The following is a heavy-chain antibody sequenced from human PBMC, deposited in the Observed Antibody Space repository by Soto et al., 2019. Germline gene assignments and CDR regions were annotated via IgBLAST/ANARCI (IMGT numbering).Heavy chain of an antibody. CDR2: IIPIFGTA. V-gene: IGHV1-69*01. CDR3: ARFLKGYYDSSGYAFDI. D-gene: IGHD3-22*01. J-gene: IGHJ3*02. CDR1: GGTFSSYA. Sequence: QVQLVQSGAEVKKPGSSVKVSCKASGGTFSSYAISWVRQAPGQGLEWMGGIIPIFGTANYAQKFQGSVTITADESTSTAYMELSSLRSEDTAVYYCARFLKGYYDSSGYAFDIWGQGTMVTVSS.